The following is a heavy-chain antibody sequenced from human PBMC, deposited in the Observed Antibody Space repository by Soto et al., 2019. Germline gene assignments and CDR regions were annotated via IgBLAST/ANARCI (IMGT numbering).Heavy chain of an antibody. CDR3: ARGAWLGFVYYGIDV. J-gene: IGHJ6*02. Sequence: PETLSLTCAVYGGSFSGYYWSWIRQPPGKGLEWIGEINHSGSTNYNPSLKSRVTISVDTSKNQFSLNLSAVTAADTAVYYFARGAWLGFVYYGIDVLGRGPMVT. CDR1: GGSFSGYY. D-gene: IGHD3-10*01. V-gene: IGHV4-34*01. CDR2: INHSGST.